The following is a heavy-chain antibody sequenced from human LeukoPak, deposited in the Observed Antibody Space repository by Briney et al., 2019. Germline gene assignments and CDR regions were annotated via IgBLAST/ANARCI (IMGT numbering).Heavy chain of an antibody. CDR3: ARLFAVVTRFFDY. CDR2: ILHSGTT. D-gene: IGHD3-3*01. CDR1: GFSINNDYY. Sequence: SETLSLTCTVSGFSINNDYYWGWIRQPPGKGLEWIGNILHSGTTYYNPSLKSRVTISLDTSTNQFSLKLSSVTAADTAVYYCARLFAVVTRFFDYWGRGTLVTVSS. V-gene: IGHV4-38-2*02. J-gene: IGHJ4*02.